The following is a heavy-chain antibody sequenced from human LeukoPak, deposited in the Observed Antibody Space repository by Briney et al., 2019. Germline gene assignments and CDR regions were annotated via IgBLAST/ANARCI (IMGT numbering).Heavy chain of an antibody. CDR3: ARPPYDILTGKYYYYMDV. CDR1: GYTFTGYY. V-gene: IGHV1-2*02. Sequence: ASVKVSCNASGYTFTGYYMHWVRQAPGQGLEWMGWINPNSGGTNYAQKFQGRVTMTRDTSISTAYMELSRLRSDDTAVYYCARPPYDILTGKYYYYMDVWGKGTTVTVSS. J-gene: IGHJ6*03. D-gene: IGHD3-9*01. CDR2: INPNSGGT.